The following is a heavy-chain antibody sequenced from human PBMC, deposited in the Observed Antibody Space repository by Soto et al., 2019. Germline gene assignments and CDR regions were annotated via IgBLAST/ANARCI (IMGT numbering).Heavy chain of an antibody. D-gene: IGHD3-16*01. J-gene: IGHJ4*02. CDR1: GGSISSSSYY. Sequence: SETLSLTCTVSGGSISSSSYYWGWIRQPPGKGLEWIGSIYYSGSTYYNPSLKSRVTISVDTSKNQFSLKLSSVTAADTAVYYCASEWGHYDYVWGSYPPAYWGQGTLVTVSS. CDR2: IYYSGST. V-gene: IGHV4-39*01. CDR3: ASEWGHYDYVWGSYPPAY.